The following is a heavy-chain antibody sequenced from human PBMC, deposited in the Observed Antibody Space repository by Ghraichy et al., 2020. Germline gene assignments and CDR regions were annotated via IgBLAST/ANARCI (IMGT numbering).Heavy chain of an antibody. J-gene: IGHJ3*02. V-gene: IGHV4-61*02. CDR3: ARAAPYSSSWYGHDAFDI. CDR2: IYTSGST. CDR1: GGSISSGSYY. Sequence: SQTLSLTCTVSGGSISSGSYYWSWIRQPAGKGLEWIGRIYTSGSTNYNPSLKSRVTMSVDTSKNQFSLKLSSVTAADTAVYYCARAAPYSSSWYGHDAFDIWGQGTMVTVSS. D-gene: IGHD6-13*01.